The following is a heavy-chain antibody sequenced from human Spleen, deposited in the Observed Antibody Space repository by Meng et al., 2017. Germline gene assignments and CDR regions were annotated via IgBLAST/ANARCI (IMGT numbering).Heavy chain of an antibody. CDR1: GFTFDDYA. Sequence: GGSLRLSCAASGFTFDDYAMHWVRQAPGKGLEWVSGFSWSSGKIDYADSVKGRFTTSRDNAKNSLYLQMNSLKPEDTALYFCAKDIYYRISYTFDIWGQGTMVTVSS. D-gene: IGHD3-22*01. CDR2: FSWSSGKI. CDR3: AKDIYYRISYTFDI. V-gene: IGHV3-9*01. J-gene: IGHJ3*02.